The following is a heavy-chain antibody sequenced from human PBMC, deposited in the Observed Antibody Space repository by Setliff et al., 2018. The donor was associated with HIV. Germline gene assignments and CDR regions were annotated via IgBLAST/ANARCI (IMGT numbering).Heavy chain of an antibody. V-gene: IGHV4-39*01. Sequence: SETLSLTCTVSGGSISSSSYYWDWLRQPPGKGLEWIGSIYYTGRTYYNPSLKSRVAISIAPSKNQFSLKLSSVTAADTAVYYCARRGSTRYCRSTSCNDLDYGMDVWGQGTTVTVSS. D-gene: IGHD2-2*01. CDR3: ARRGSTRYCRSTSCNDLDYGMDV. J-gene: IGHJ6*02. CDR1: GGSISSSSYY. CDR2: IYYTGRT.